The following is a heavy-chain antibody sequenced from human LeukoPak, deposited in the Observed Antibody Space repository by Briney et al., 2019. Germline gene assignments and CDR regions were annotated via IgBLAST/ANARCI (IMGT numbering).Heavy chain of an antibody. CDR2: ISYDGSNK. CDR1: GFTFSSYA. Sequence: GGSLRLSCAASGFTFSSYAMHWVRQAPGKGLEWVAVISYDGSNKCYADSVKGRFTISRDNSKNTLYLQMNSLRAEDTAVYYCARDSRDVLWFGELLFWGQGTLVTVSS. CDR3: ARDSRDVLWFGELLF. J-gene: IGHJ4*02. D-gene: IGHD3-10*01. V-gene: IGHV3-30-3*01.